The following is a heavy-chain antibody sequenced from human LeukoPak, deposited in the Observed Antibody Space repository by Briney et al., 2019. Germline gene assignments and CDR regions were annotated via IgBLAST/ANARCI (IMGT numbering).Heavy chain of an antibody. CDR3: AKELLALSTYPATLDY. V-gene: IGHV3-30*02. D-gene: IGHD2-15*01. CDR1: GFIFSTHG. Sequence: GGSLRLSCTASGFIFSTHGMHWVRQAPGKGLEWVALIRYDGSNTYYADSVKGRFTISRDNSKNTLYLQMNSLRAEDTAVYYCAKELLALSTYPATLDYWGQGTLVTVSS. J-gene: IGHJ4*02. CDR2: IRYDGSNT.